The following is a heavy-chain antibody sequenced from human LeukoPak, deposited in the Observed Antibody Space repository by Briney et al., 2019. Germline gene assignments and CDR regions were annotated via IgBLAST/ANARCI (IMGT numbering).Heavy chain of an antibody. J-gene: IGHJ4*02. Sequence: SETLSLTCTVSGGSISSGGCYWSWIRQHPGKGLEWIGYIYYSGSTYYNPSLKSRVTISVDTSKNQFSLKLSSVTAADTAVYYCARLLWFGELIFLDYWGQGTLVTVSS. CDR2: IYYSGST. D-gene: IGHD3-10*01. CDR1: GGSISSGGCY. V-gene: IGHV4-31*03. CDR3: ARLLWFGELIFLDY.